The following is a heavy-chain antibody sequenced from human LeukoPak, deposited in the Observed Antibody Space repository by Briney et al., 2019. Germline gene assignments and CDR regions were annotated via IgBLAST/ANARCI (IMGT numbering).Heavy chain of an antibody. V-gene: IGHV3-23*01. CDR1: GFTFSNYA. Sequence: GGSLRLSCVASGFTFSNYAMSWVRQAPGKGLEWVSGISGSGGSPYYADSVKGRFTISRDNSKNTLYLQMNSLRAEDTAVFYCAKVTSGGSCYQSDYWGQGTLVTVSS. CDR3: AKVTSGGSCYQSDY. J-gene: IGHJ4*02. CDR2: ISGSGGSP. D-gene: IGHD2-15*01.